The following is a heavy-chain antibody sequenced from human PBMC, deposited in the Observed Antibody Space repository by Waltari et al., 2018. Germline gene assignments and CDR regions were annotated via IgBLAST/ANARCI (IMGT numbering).Heavy chain of an antibody. Sequence: QVQLQESGPGLVRPSETLSLTCTVSGASVGDYYWNWIRLPPGKGLEWIGTIYDSGAPYYTPSLKSRLTMLMDTSKNQFSLILESVTAADRGLYYCTRGLFGRSWTPYYWGQGTLVTVSS. J-gene: IGHJ4*02. CDR1: GASVGDYY. CDR3: TRGLFGRSWTPYY. D-gene: IGHD3-10*01. CDR2: IYDSGAP. V-gene: IGHV4-59*02.